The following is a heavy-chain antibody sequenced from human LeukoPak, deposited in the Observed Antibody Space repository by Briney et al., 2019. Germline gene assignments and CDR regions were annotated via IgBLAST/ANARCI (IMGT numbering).Heavy chain of an antibody. CDR1: GFTVSNYY. Sequence: PGGSLRLSCAASGFTVSNYYMSWVRQAPGKGLEWGSDIYTDDRTYYADSVKGRFTISRDDSKNMLFLQMDSLRVEDTAVYYCASSRYDSSGYYGIIGYWGQGTLVTVSS. CDR2: IYTDDRT. J-gene: IGHJ4*02. D-gene: IGHD3-22*01. CDR3: ASSRYDSSGYYGIIGY. V-gene: IGHV3-53*01.